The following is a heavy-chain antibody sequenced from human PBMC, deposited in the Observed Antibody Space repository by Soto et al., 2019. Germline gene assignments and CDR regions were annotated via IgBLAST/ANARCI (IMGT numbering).Heavy chain of an antibody. Sequence: ASVKVSCKASGYTFTGYYMHWVRQAPGQGLEWMGWINPNSGGTNYAQKFQGWVTMTRDTSISTAYMGLSRLRSDDTAVYYCARDQKTSHGVGETNDAFDIWGQGTMVTVSS. J-gene: IGHJ3*02. CDR3: ARDQKTSHGVGETNDAFDI. D-gene: IGHD3-3*01. V-gene: IGHV1-2*04. CDR2: INPNSGGT. CDR1: GYTFTGYY.